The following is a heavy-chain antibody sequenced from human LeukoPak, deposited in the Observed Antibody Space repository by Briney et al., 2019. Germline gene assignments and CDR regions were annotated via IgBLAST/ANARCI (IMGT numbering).Heavy chain of an antibody. J-gene: IGHJ4*02. D-gene: IGHD2-15*01. CDR3: ARARTNCYSDY. CDR2: ISSSSSTI. V-gene: IGHV3-48*01. CDR1: GFTFSSYS. Sequence: GGSLRLSCAASGFTFSSYSMNWVRQAPGKGLEWVSYISSSSSTIYYADSVKGRFTISRDNAKNSLYLQMNSLRAEDTAVYYCARARTNCYSDYWGQGTLVTVSS.